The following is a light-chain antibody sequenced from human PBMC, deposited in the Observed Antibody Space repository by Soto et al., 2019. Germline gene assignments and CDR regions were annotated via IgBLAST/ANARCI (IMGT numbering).Light chain of an antibody. CDR3: QQRSNWPRT. CDR1: QSVSSY. J-gene: IGKJ1*01. V-gene: IGKV3-11*01. Sequence: EIVLTQSPATLSLSPGERATLSCRASQSVSSYLAWYQQKPGQAPRLLIYDASNRATGIPARFSGSGSGTDFTLTISSLAPEDSAFYYWQQRSNWPRTFGQGTKVEIK. CDR2: DAS.